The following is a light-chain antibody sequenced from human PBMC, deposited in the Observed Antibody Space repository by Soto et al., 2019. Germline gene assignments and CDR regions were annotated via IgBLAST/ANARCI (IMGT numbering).Light chain of an antibody. CDR1: QSVSSY. CDR3: QQYHNWPIT. CDR2: DAS. Sequence: EIALTQSPATLSLSPGERATLSCRASQSVSSYLAWYQQKPGQAPRLLIYDASNRATGIPVRFSGSGSGTEFTLTISRLEPEDFAVYYCQQYHNWPITFGQGTRLEIK. V-gene: IGKV3-11*01. J-gene: IGKJ5*01.